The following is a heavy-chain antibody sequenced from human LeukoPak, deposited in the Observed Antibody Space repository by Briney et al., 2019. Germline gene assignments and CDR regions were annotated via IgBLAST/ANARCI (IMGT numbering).Heavy chain of an antibody. Sequence: SETLSLTCAVYGGSFSGYYWSWIRQPPGKGLEWSGEINHSGSTNYNPSLKSRVTISVDTSKNQFSLKLSSVTAADTAVYYCATPGIAVAGTPFDYWGQGTLVTVSS. J-gene: IGHJ4*02. CDR2: INHSGST. V-gene: IGHV4-34*01. CDR3: ATPGIAVAGTPFDY. CDR1: GGSFSGYY. D-gene: IGHD6-19*01.